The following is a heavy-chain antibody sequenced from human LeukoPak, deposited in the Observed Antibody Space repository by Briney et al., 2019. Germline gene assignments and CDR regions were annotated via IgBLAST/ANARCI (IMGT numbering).Heavy chain of an antibody. D-gene: IGHD5-18*01. J-gene: IGHJ4*02. CDR3: ARGYSYGSLGFDY. CDR1: GFTFSSYR. CDR2: IKQDGSEK. Sequence: PGGSLRLSCAASGFTFSSYRMSWIRQAPGKGLEWVANIKQDGSEKYYVDSVKGRFTISRDNAKNSLYLQMNSLRAEDTAVYYCARGYSYGSLGFDYWGQGTLVTVSS. V-gene: IGHV3-7*01.